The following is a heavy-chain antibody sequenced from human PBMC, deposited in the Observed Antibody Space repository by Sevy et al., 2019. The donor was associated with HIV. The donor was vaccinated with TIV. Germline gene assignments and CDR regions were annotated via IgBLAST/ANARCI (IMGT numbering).Heavy chain of an antibody. J-gene: IGHJ1*01. CDR2: ISGSGGST. Sequence: GGSPRLSCAASGFTFSSYAMSWVRQAPGKGLEWVSAISGSGGSTYYADSVKGRFTISRDNSKNTLYLQMNSLRAEDTAVYYCAKGPGRQWLASAYFQHWGQGTLVTVSS. D-gene: IGHD6-19*01. CDR1: GFTFSSYA. V-gene: IGHV3-23*01. CDR3: AKGPGRQWLASAYFQH.